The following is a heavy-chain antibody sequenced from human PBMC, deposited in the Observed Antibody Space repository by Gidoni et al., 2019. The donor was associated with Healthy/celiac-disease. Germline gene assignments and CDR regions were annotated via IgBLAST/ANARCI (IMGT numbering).Heavy chain of an antibody. Sequence: EVQLVESGGGLVKPGGSLRLSCAASGFTFSNAWMSWVRQAPGKGLEWVGRIKSKTDGGTTDYAATVKGRFNISRDDSKNTLYLQMNSLKTEDTAVYYCTTDHKKGLGYCSGGSCYSSYWGQGTLVTVSS. D-gene: IGHD2-15*01. CDR1: GFTFSNAW. J-gene: IGHJ4*02. CDR2: IKSKTDGGTT. CDR3: TTDHKKGLGYCSGGSCYSSY. V-gene: IGHV3-15*01.